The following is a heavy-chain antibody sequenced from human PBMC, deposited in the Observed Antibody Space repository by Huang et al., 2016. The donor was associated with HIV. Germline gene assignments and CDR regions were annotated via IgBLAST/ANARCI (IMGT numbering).Heavy chain of an antibody. Sequence: EVHLVESGGGLVKPGGSLRLSCVASEFTFSTYTLNWVRQAPGRGLEWVSSISSTSHYVHYADSVNGRFTISRGNAKKSLYLQMNSLRAKDTALYYYATMMGYCSGVSCPVKGFDYWGRGTLVTVSP. V-gene: IGHV3-21*01. J-gene: IGHJ4*02. D-gene: IGHD2-15*01. CDR3: ATMMGYCSGVSCPVKGFDY. CDR2: ISSTSHYV. CDR1: EFTFSTYT.